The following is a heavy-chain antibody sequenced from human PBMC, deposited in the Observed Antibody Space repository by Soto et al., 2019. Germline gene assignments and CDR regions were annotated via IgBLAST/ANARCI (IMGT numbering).Heavy chain of an antibody. Sequence: QVQLVQSGPEVKKPGASVKVSCKASGYSFHNFGIIWVRQAPGQGLEWMGWISGQIAKTNYAQKFQVKVTMTTETSTSTAYMELNTLTSDDTAMYYCARGPPSGSFSLTPRYWGQGTLVTVSS. V-gene: IGHV1-18*04. D-gene: IGHD1-26*01. CDR2: ISGQIAKT. CDR3: ARGPPSGSFSLTPRY. J-gene: IGHJ4*02. CDR1: GYSFHNFG.